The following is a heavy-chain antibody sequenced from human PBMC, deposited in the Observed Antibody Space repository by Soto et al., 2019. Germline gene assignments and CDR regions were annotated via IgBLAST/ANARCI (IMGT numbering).Heavy chain of an antibody. CDR1: GFTFSTYA. CDR3: AKDTYYDSSGYYYPRYYFDY. Sequence: GGSLRLSCAASGFTFSTYAMTWVRQAPGKGLEWVSSISSTDGSTDYADSVKGRFTISRDNSKNTLYLQMNSLRAEDTAVYYCAKDTYYDSSGYYYPRYYFDYWGQGTLVTVSS. V-gene: IGHV3-23*01. J-gene: IGHJ4*02. CDR2: ISSTDGST. D-gene: IGHD3-22*01.